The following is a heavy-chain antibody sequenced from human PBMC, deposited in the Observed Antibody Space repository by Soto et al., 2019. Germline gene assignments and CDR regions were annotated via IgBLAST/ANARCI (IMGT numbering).Heavy chain of an antibody. D-gene: IGHD5-18*01. J-gene: IGHJ4*02. Sequence: SETLSLTCAVYGGSFSGYYWSWIRQPPGKGLEWIGEINHSGSTNYNPSLKSRVTISVDTSKNQFSLKLSSVTAADTAVYYCARGGVPGRRGYSYGYFDYWGQGTLVTVSS. CDR2: INHSGST. CDR3: ARGGVPGRRGYSYGYFDY. CDR1: GGSFSGYY. V-gene: IGHV4-34*01.